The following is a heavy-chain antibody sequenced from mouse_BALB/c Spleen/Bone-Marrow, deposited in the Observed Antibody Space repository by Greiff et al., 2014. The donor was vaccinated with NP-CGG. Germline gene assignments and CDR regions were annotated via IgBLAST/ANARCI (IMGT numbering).Heavy chain of an antibody. D-gene: IGHD1-1*01. CDR2: IDPANGNT. Sequence: VQLQQSGAEPVKPGASVKLSCTASGFNIKDTYMHWVKERPEQGQEWIGRIDPANGNTKYDPKFQGKATITADTSSNTAYLQLSSLTSEDTAVYYCVYGRDWYFDVWGAGTTVTVSS. V-gene: IGHV14-3*02. J-gene: IGHJ1*01. CDR1: GFNIKDTY. CDR3: VYGRDWYFDV.